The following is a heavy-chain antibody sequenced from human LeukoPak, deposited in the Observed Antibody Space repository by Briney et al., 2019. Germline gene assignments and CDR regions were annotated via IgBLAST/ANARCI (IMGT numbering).Heavy chain of an antibody. D-gene: IGHD3-3*01. CDR2: ISGSGGST. Sequence: GGSLRLSCAASGFTFSSYAMSWVRQAPGKGLEWVPAISGSGGSTYYADSVKGRFTISRDNSKNTLYLQMNSLRAEDTAVYYCAKDLEYYDFWSGPVTYYYYMDVWGQGTMVTVSS. J-gene: IGHJ6*03. V-gene: IGHV3-23*01. CDR3: AKDLEYYDFWSGPVTYYYYMDV. CDR1: GFTFSSYA.